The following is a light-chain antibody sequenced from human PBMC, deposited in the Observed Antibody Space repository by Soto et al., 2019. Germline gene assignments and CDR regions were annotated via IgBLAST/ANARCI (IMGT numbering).Light chain of an antibody. Sequence: QSVLTRPPSVSGSPGQSVTISRPGNSSDVGSHNRVSWYQQPPGTAPKLMIYDVSNRPSGVPDRFSGSKSGNTASLTISGLQAEDEADYYCSSYTSSSTYVFGTGTKVTVL. CDR1: SSDVGSHNR. CDR2: DVS. J-gene: IGLJ1*01. CDR3: SSYTSSSTYV. V-gene: IGLV2-18*02.